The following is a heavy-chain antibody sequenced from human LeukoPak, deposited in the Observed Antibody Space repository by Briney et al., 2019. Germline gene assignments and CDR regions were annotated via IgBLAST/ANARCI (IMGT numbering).Heavy chain of an antibody. CDR2: IYPGGSDT. J-gene: IGHJ4*02. Sequence: GESLKISCKGSEYSFTNYWIGWVRQMPGKGLEWMGIIYPGGSDTRYSPSFQGQVTISADKSISTAYLQWSSLKASDTAMYYCARHRNYGDKSPFDYWGQGTLVTVSS. CDR1: EYSFTNYW. CDR3: ARHRNYGDKSPFDY. V-gene: IGHV5-51*01. D-gene: IGHD4-17*01.